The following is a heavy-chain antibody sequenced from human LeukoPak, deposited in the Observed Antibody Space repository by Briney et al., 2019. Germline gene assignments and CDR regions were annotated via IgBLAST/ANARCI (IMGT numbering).Heavy chain of an antibody. D-gene: IGHD6-6*01. J-gene: IGHJ4*02. CDR2: ISSSSYI. Sequence: GGSLRLSCAASGFTFSSYGMNWVRQAPGKGLEWVSYISSSSYIYYADSVKGRFTISRDNAKNSLYLQMNSLRAEDTAVYYCAKVLEQLVPDYWGQGTLVTVSS. V-gene: IGHV3-21*01. CDR1: GFTFSSYG. CDR3: AKVLEQLVPDY.